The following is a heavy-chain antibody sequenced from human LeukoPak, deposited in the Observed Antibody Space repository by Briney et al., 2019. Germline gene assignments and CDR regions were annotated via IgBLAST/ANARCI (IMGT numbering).Heavy chain of an antibody. V-gene: IGHV3-64*01. CDR1: GFTFSSYS. Sequence: GGSLRLSCAASGFTFSSYSMNWVRQAPGKGLESVSAISSNGGSTYYANSVKGRFTISRDNSKNTLYLQMGSLRAEDLAVYYCARDFGLTGKVDYWGQGTLVTVSS. J-gene: IGHJ4*02. CDR2: ISSNGGST. CDR3: ARDFGLTGKVDY. D-gene: IGHD1-20*01.